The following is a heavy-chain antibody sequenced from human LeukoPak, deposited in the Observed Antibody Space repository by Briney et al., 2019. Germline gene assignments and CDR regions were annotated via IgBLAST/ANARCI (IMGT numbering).Heavy chain of an antibody. CDR3: ARDAADGSGSCYNGLDYYYYYMDV. Sequence: GGSLRLSCAASGFTFSSYWMSWVRQAPGKGLEWVANIKQDGSEKYYVDSVKGRFTISRDNAKNSLYLQMNSLRAEDTAVYYCARDAADGSGSCYNGLDYYYYYMDVWGKGTTVTVSS. CDR1: GFTFSSYW. V-gene: IGHV3-7*01. CDR2: IKQDGSEK. J-gene: IGHJ6*03. D-gene: IGHD3-10*01.